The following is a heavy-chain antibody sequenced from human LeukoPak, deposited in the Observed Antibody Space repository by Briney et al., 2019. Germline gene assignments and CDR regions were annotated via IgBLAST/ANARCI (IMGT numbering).Heavy chain of an antibody. CDR1: GGSYSGYY. CDR2: INHSGST. D-gene: IGHD3-3*01. Sequence: SETLSLTCAVYGGSYSGYYWSWLRQPPGKGLEGIGEINHSGSTNYNPSLKSRVTISVDTSKNQFSLKLSSVTAADTAVYYCASYYDFWSGYYTYYFDYWGQGTLVTVSS. CDR3: ASYYDFWSGYYTYYFDY. V-gene: IGHV4-34*01. J-gene: IGHJ4*02.